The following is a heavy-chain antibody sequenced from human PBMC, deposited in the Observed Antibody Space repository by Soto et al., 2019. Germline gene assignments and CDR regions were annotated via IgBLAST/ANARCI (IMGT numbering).Heavy chain of an antibody. CDR1: GYTSRNYY. D-gene: IGHD3-22*01. CDR3: GRAFDRSGLY. CDR2: INPSGGAT. Sequence: RASVKVSCKASGYTSRNYYIHWVRQAPGQGLEWMGLINPSGGATSYSQRFQGRVTITKDSSTSTVYMELSSLGSEDTAVYYCGRAFDRSGLYWGQGTLVTVSS. J-gene: IGHJ4*02. V-gene: IGHV1-46*01.